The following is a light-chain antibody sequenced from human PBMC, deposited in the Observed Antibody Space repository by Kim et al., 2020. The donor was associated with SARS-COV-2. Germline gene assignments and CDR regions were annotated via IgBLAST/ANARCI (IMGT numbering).Light chain of an antibody. CDR2: QGT. J-gene: IGLJ2*01. CDR1: KLGNKY. Sequence: VSPGQTATINCYGDKLGNKYACWYKKKPGQSPVLVIFQGTKRPSGIPDRFAGSYTRNTATLTISETQAMDEDDYYCQAWDSGYAVFGGGTQLTVL. V-gene: IGLV3-1*01. CDR3: QAWDSGYAV.